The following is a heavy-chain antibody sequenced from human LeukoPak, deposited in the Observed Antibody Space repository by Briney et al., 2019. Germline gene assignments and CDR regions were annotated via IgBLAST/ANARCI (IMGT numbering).Heavy chain of an antibody. J-gene: IGHJ4*02. CDR3: AMSITMIIVIIKRPPTIDY. CDR1: GVSISSYY. V-gene: IGHV4-34*01. CDR2: INHTGST. Sequence: SETLSLTCTVSGVSISSYYWSWIRQSPGKGLEWIGEINHTGSTNYNPSLKSRVTISVDTSKNQFSLKLSSVTAADTAVYYCAMSITMIIVIIKRPPTIDYWGQGTLVTVSS. D-gene: IGHD3-22*01.